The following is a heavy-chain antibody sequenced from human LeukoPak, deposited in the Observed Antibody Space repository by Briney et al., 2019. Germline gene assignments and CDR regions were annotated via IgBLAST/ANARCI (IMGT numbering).Heavy chain of an antibody. CDR2: ISAYNGNT. V-gene: IGHV1-18*04. Sequence: ASVKVSCKASGYTFTSYGISWVRQAPGQGLEWMGWISAYNGNTNYAQKLQGRVTMTTDTSTSTAYMELRSLRSDDTAVCYCARLPHYDILTGYYISGFDYWGQGTLVTVSS. CDR3: ARLPHYDILTGYYISGFDY. CDR1: GYTFTSYG. J-gene: IGHJ4*02. D-gene: IGHD3-9*01.